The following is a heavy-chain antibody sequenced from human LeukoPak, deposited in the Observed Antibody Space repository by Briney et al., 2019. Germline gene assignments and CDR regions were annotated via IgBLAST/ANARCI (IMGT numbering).Heavy chain of an antibody. CDR2: ISGRGVRT. Sequence: GGSLRLSCAASGFTFSSYAMSWVRQAPGKGPEWVSSISGRGVRTYYADSVKGRFTVSRDNSKNTLYLQMNSLRAEDTAVYYGAKSLPTRYYGSGSYYKGEYYFDYWGQGTLVTVSS. CDR1: GFTFSSYA. CDR3: AKSLPTRYYGSGSYYKGEYYFDY. V-gene: IGHV3-23*01. J-gene: IGHJ4*02. D-gene: IGHD3-10*01.